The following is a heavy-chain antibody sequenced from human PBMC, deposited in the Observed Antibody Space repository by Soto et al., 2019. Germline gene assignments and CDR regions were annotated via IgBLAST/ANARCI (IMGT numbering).Heavy chain of an antibody. CDR3: ARVYGHGKYYNAMDV. CDR2: INPSGGYT. D-gene: IGHD3-10*01. V-gene: IGHV1-46*01. Sequence: ASVKVSCKASGYTFTSFHLHWVRQAPGHGPEWMGLINPSGGYTNYAQRFQGRVSMTRDTSTNTVYMELTSLRSEDTAVYYCARVYGHGKYYNAMDVWGQGTTVTVSS. CDR1: GYTFTSFH. J-gene: IGHJ6*02.